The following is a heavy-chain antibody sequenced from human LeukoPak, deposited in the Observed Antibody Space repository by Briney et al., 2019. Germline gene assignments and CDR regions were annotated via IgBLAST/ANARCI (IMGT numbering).Heavy chain of an antibody. J-gene: IGHJ4*02. CDR2: TSYNGNT. CDR1: GYTFSNYG. CDR3: ARHSGSGWQALGY. Sequence: ASVKVSCKASGYTFSNYGISWVRQAPGLGLEWMGWTSYNGNTNYAQKFQDRVTMTTDTSTTTAYMELGSLESDDTAVYYCARHSGSGWQALGYGGQGTLVTVSS. V-gene: IGHV1-18*04. D-gene: IGHD6-19*01.